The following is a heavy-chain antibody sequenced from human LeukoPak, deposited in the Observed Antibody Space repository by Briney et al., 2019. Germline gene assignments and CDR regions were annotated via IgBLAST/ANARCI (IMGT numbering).Heavy chain of an antibody. J-gene: IGHJ4*02. CDR1: GFTVSNNR. CDR3: VRERFGAYVEN. D-gene: IGHD3-10*01. V-gene: IGHV3-53*01. Sequence: PGGSLRLSCAASGFTVSNNRMSWVRQAPGKGLEWVSTVYGGGNTAYADSVKGRFTISRDTSKNTLLLQMNSLRAEDTAVYFCVRERFGAYVENWGQGALVTVSS. CDR2: VYGGGNT.